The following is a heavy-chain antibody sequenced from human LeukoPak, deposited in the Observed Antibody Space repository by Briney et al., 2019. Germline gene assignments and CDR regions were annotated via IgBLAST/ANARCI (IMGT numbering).Heavy chain of an antibody. CDR1: GYTFTGYY. J-gene: IGHJ6*03. Sequence: ASVKVSCKASGYTFTGYYMHWVRQAPGQGLEWMGWINPNSGNTGYAQKFQGRVTMTRNTSISTAYMELSSLRSEDTAVYYCARGRGRGWHIYYYYMDVWGKGTTVTISS. CDR2: INPNSGNT. CDR3: ARGRGRGWHIYYYYMDV. V-gene: IGHV1-8*02. D-gene: IGHD6-19*01.